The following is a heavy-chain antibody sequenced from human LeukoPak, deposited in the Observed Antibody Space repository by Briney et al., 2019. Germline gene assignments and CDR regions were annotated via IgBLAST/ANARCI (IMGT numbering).Heavy chain of an antibody. D-gene: IGHD5-18*01. V-gene: IGHV3-30*02. Sequence: PGGSLRLSCAASGFIFSNYGMHWVRQAPDKGLEWVAFIRYDGSRKYYADSVKGRFTISRDNSKNTLYLQMNSLRAEDTAVYYCAKDTALDWYFDLWGRGTLVTVSS. CDR1: GFIFSNYG. J-gene: IGHJ2*01. CDR3: AKDTALDWYFDL. CDR2: IRYDGSRK.